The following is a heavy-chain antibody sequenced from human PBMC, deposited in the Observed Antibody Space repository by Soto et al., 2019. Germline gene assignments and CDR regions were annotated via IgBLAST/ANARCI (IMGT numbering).Heavy chain of an antibody. V-gene: IGHV3-30-3*01. Sequence: KGLERVAVISYDGSNKYYADSVKGRFTISRDNSKNTLYLQMNSLRAEDTAVYYCNSPRYCCGGSCYRDYSYGIDIRGQAPT. CDR3: NSPRYCCGGSCYRDYSYGIDI. J-gene: IGHJ6*02. D-gene: IGHD2-15*01. CDR2: ISYDGSNK.